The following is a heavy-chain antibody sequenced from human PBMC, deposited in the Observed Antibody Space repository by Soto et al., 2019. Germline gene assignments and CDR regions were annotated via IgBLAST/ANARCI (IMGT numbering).Heavy chain of an antibody. CDR1: GGSFSGYY. J-gene: IGHJ5*02. CDR2: INHSGST. D-gene: IGHD3-3*01. V-gene: IGHV4-34*01. CDR3: AAVGVITIFGVVILDNWFDP. Sequence: LSLTCAVYGGSFSGYYWSWIRQPPGKGLEWIGEINHSGSTNYNPSLKSRVTISVDTSKNQFSLKLSSVTAADTAVYYCAAVGVITIFGVVILDNWFDPWGQGTLVTVSS.